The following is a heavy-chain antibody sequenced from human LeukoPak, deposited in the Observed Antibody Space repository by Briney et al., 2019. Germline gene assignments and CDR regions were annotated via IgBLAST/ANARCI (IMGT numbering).Heavy chain of an antibody. CDR2: ISAYNGNT. D-gene: IGHD3-10*01. CDR3: ARDRGGGVPPDY. Sequence: ASVKVSCKASGYTFTRYGISWVRQAPGQGLEWMGWISAYNGNTKYAQKLQGRVTMTTDTSTSTAYMELRSLRSDDTAVYYCARDRGGGVPPDYWGQGTLVTVSS. CDR1: GYTFTRYG. V-gene: IGHV1-18*01. J-gene: IGHJ4*02.